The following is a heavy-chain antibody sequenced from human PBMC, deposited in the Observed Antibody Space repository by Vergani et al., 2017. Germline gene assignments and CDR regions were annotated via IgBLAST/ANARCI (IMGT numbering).Heavy chain of an antibody. CDR1: GFTFSDFS. Sequence: VQLVESGGGLVKPGGSLRLSCAASGFTFSDFSMSWVRQAPGKGLEWVAFIGSSGPYINYADSVKGRFIISRDNAKNSLYLQMNSLRAEDTAVYYCARADGDYVWGSYRPDYYYGMDVWGQGTTVTVSS. CDR2: IGSSGPYI. V-gene: IGHV3-21*01. J-gene: IGHJ6*02. CDR3: ARADGDYVWGSYRPDYYYGMDV. D-gene: IGHD3-16*02.